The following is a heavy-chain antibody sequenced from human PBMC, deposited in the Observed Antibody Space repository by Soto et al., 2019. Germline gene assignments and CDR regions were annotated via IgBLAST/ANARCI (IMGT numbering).Heavy chain of an antibody. Sequence: QVQLVQSGAEVKRPGSSVMVSCKASGDTFNFYSINWVRQAPGLGLEWMGRVNPIVSMSNYAQKFQGRVTMTADKSTSTAYMELSSLSSEDTAIYYCASSYGSGYRAFDYWGQGALVTVSS. J-gene: IGHJ4*02. CDR2: VNPIVSMS. V-gene: IGHV1-69*02. CDR1: GDTFNFYS. CDR3: ASSYGSGYRAFDY. D-gene: IGHD3-10*01.